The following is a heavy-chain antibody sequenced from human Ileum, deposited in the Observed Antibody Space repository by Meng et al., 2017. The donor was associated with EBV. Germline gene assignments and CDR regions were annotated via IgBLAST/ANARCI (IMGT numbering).Heavy chain of an antibody. D-gene: IGHD3-10*01. V-gene: IGHV3-74*01. Sequence: EVRLVESGGGLVQPGGSLRLSCAASGFTFSSYCMHWVRQAPGKGPVWVSRICHDESTMNYADSVKGRFTISRDNAKNTVYLQMNSLRPEDTAVYYCIRDFREADYWGQGTLVTVSS. CDR1: GFTFSSYC. J-gene: IGHJ4*02. CDR2: ICHDESTM. CDR3: IRDFREADY.